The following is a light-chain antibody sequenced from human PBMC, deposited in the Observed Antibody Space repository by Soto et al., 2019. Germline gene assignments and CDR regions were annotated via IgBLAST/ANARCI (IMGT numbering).Light chain of an antibody. V-gene: IGLV2-14*01. CDR2: DVS. Sequence: QSALAQPASVSGSPGQSITISCTGTRYDVGTYNYVSWYQQHPGKAPKLMIYDVSNRPSGVSNRFSGSKSGNTASLTISGLQAEDEADYYCSSYTSSSTPVVFGGGTKLTVL. CDR3: SSYTSSSTPVV. J-gene: IGLJ2*01. CDR1: RYDVGTYNY.